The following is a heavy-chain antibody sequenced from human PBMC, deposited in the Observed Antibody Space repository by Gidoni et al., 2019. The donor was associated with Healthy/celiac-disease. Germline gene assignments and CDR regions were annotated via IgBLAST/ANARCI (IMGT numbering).Heavy chain of an antibody. CDR3: ARDRDSSSWYYYYGMDV. CDR2: ISSSSSYI. CDR1: AFTFRCYC. Sequence: EVQLVESGGGLVKPGGSLRLSCAASAFTFRCYCMNWVRQAPGKGLEWVSSISSSSSYIYYADSVKGRFTISRDNAKNSLYLQMNSRRAEDTAVYYCARDRDSSSWYYYYGMDVWGQGTTVTVSS. D-gene: IGHD6-13*01. V-gene: IGHV3-21*01. J-gene: IGHJ6*02.